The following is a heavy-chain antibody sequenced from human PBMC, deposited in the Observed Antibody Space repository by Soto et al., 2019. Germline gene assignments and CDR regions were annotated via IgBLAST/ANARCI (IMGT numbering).Heavy chain of an antibody. Sequence: GASVKVSCKAPGYTFTSYSFSWVRQAPGQGPEWMGWISADNDKRNYAQKFQGRVTMTTDTSTSTAYMELGSLRSDDTAVYYCGRVVTGYYYMDVWGRGTTVTVSS. CDR1: GYTFTSYS. J-gene: IGHJ6*03. CDR2: ISADNDKR. CDR3: GRVVTGYYYMDV. V-gene: IGHV1-18*01. D-gene: IGHD5-18*01.